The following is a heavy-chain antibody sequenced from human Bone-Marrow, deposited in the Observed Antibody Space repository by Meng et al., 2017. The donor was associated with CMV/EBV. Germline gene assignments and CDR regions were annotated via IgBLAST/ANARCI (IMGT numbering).Heavy chain of an antibody. CDR2: VSSGSSNT. CDR3: AKPTPYCSRTSCWSDY. V-gene: IGHV3-23*03. D-gene: IGHD2-2*01. Sequence: GESLKISCAASGFTFSRYAMTWVRQAPGKGLEWVSVVSSGSSNTYYADSVKGRFTVSRDNSKNTVYLQMNSLRAEDTAVYYCAKPTPYCSRTSCWSDYWGQGTLVTVSS. CDR1: GFTFSRYA. J-gene: IGHJ4*02.